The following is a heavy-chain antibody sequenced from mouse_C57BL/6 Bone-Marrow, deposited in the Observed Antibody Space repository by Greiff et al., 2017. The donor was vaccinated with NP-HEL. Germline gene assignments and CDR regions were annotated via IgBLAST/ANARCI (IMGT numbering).Heavy chain of an antibody. CDR2: IDPSDSET. Sequence: QVQLQQPGAELVRPGSSVKLSCKASGYTFTSYWMRWVKQRPIQGLEWIGNIDPSDSETHYNQKFKDKATLTVDKSSSTAYMQLSSLTSEDSAVYYCAREGVYYDYFDYWGQGTTLTVSS. CDR3: AREGVYYDYFDY. V-gene: IGHV1-52*01. J-gene: IGHJ2*01. CDR1: GYTFTSYW. D-gene: IGHD2-1*01.